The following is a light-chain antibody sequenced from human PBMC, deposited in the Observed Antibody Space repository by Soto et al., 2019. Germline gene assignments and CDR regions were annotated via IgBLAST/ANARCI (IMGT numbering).Light chain of an antibody. V-gene: IGKV1-33*01. J-gene: IGKJ3*01. CDR1: QDIRQY. CDR3: LVYDYISAGFT. Sequence: DIQMTQSPSSLSASIGDRVTITCQASQDIRQYLNWYQQKPGKAPKLLIYDASRLETGVPSRFSGSGSGTDFTFTVSSLQPEDIATDYCLVYDYISAGFTFGPGTKVDLK. CDR2: DAS.